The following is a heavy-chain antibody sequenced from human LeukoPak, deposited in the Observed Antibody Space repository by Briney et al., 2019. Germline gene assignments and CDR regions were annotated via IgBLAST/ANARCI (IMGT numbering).Heavy chain of an antibody. Sequence: SETLSLTCTATGYSLSTGFYWGWIRQPPGKGLEWIGSVYHSGSTYYNPSLKSRVTISVDTSKNQFSLRLSSVTAADTAYYFCARDSGYNFSDYWGQGTLVTVSS. V-gene: IGHV4-38-2*02. CDR1: GYSLSTGFY. D-gene: IGHD5-12*01. J-gene: IGHJ4*02. CDR3: ARDSGYNFSDY. CDR2: VYHSGST.